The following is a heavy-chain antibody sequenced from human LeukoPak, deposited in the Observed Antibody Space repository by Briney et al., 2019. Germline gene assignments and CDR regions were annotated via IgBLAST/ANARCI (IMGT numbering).Heavy chain of an antibody. CDR3: AKDISRKQQTYYFDY. J-gene: IGHJ4*02. V-gene: IGHV3-43*02. CDR1: VFTLDDYT. Sequence: PGGSLRLSCAASVFTLDDYTMYCVPHAPGKGVGCVSHFSGVGGSTYYTDSVKGRFTISRDNSKNSLYLQMNSLRTEDTALYYCAKDISRKQQTYYFDYWGQGTLVTVSS. D-gene: IGHD5-18*01. CDR2: FSGVGGST.